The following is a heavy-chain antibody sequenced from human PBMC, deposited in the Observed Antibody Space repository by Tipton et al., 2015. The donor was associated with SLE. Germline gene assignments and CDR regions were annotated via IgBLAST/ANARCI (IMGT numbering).Heavy chain of an antibody. D-gene: IGHD6-19*01. CDR3: ARDHPVAGPFDY. CDR1: GGSFSGHY. J-gene: IGHJ4*02. V-gene: IGHV4-59*10. Sequence: TLSLTCAVYGGSFSGHYWSWIRQPPGKGLEWIGRIYTSGSINYNPSLKSRVTMSVDTSKNQFSLKLSSVAAADTAVYYCARDHPVAGPFDYWGQGTLVTVSS. CDR2: IYTSGSI.